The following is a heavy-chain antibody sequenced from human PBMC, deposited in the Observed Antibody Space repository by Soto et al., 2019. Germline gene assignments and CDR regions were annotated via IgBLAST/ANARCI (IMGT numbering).Heavy chain of an antibody. CDR2: IKSKTDGGTT. CDR1: GFSFSNAW. CDR3: TTDKDCSGSGCYR. J-gene: IGHJ5*02. D-gene: IGHD2-15*01. Sequence: PGGSLRLSCAVSGFSFSNAWMNWVRQAPGKGLEWVGRIKSKTDGGTTDYVAPVKGRFTISRDDSKNTVYLQMNSLKTEDTGVYYCTTDKDCSGSGCYRWGQGTPVTVSS. V-gene: IGHV3-15*07.